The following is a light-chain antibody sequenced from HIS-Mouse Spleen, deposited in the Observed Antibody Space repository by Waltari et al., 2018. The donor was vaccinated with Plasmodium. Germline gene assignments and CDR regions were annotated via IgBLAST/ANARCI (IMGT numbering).Light chain of an antibody. J-gene: IGLJ3*02. CDR3: SSYTSSSTLWV. V-gene: IGLV2-14*01. CDR2: RVS. CDR1: SRDVGGYTY. Sequence: QSALTQPASVSGSPGQSIPISCTGTSRDVGGYTYVSRYQQHPGKAPKLMIYRVSNRPSGVSNRFSGSKSGNTASLTISGLQAEDEADYYCSSYTSSSTLWVFGGGTKLTVL.